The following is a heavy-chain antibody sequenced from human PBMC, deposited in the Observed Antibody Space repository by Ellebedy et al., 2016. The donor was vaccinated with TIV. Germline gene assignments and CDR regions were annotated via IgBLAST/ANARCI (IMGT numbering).Heavy chain of an antibody. CDR3: ARTYSSSSNFDY. D-gene: IGHD6-6*01. V-gene: IGHV4-59*12. CDR2: IHYSGTT. J-gene: IGHJ4*02. Sequence: SETLSLTCTVSGGSISGYFWSWIRQPPGKGLEWIGFIHYSGTTTYNPSLKSRVTISVDTSKNQFSLKLSSVTAADTAVYYCARTYSSSSNFDYWGQGTLVTVSS. CDR1: GGSISGYF.